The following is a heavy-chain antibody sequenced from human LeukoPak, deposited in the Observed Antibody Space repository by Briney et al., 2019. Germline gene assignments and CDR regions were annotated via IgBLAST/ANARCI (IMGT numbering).Heavy chain of an antibody. CDR2: ITRSNSYI. D-gene: IGHD5-18*01. Sequence: GGSLRLSCAASGFTFSKYNMNWVRQAPGKGLGWVSSITRSNSYIYYADPVKGRFTISRDNAKNSLYLQMSSLRAEDTALYYCATGATLSDTPMFTDYWGQGTLVTVSS. CDR3: ATGATLSDTPMFTDY. J-gene: IGHJ4*02. V-gene: IGHV3-21*01. CDR1: GFTFSKYN.